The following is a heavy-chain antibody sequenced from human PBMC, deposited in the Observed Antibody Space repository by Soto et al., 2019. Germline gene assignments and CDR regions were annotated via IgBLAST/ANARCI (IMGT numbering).Heavy chain of an antibody. Sequence: SETLSLTCVVSGGAFSGYHWSWIRQAPGKGLEWIGEISQSGSTNYSPSLKSRVTMSVDTSKKQFSLKLSSVTAADTALYYCATRDSHYRMDFWGQGTTVTVSS. CDR1: GGAFSGYH. CDR3: ATRDSHYRMDF. D-gene: IGHD2-21*01. V-gene: IGHV4-34*01. J-gene: IGHJ6*02. CDR2: ISQSGST.